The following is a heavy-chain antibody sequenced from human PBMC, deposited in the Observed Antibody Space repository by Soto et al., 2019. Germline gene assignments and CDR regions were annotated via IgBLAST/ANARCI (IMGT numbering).Heavy chain of an antibody. Sequence: SETLSLTCTVSGGSISSGGYYWSWIRQHPGKGLEWIGYIYYSGSTYYNPSLKSRVTISVDTFKNQFSLKLSSVTAADTAVYYCARVHGDTAVYYYGMDVWGQGTTVTVSS. V-gene: IGHV4-31*03. CDR1: GGSISSGGYY. J-gene: IGHJ6*02. CDR3: ARVHGDTAVYYYGMDV. CDR2: IYYSGST. D-gene: IGHD5-18*01.